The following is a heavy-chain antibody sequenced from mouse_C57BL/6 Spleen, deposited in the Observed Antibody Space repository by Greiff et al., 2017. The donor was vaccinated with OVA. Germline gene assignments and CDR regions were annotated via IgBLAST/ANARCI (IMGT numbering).Heavy chain of an antibody. CDR2: IYPSDSET. J-gene: IGHJ1*03. D-gene: IGHD1-1*01. Sequence: VQLQQPGAELVRPGSSVKLSCKASGYTFTSYWMHWVKQRPIQGLEWIGNIYPSDSETHYNQKFKDKATLTVDKSSSTAYMQLRSLTSEDSAVDYCARSGITTVVGDWYFDVWGTGTTVTVSS. CDR1: GYTFTSYW. V-gene: IGHV1-52*01. CDR3: ARSGITTVVGDWYFDV.